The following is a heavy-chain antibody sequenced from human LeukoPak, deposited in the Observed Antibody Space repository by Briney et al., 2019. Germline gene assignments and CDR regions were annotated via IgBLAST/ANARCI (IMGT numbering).Heavy chain of an antibody. CDR3: ARATEIQLWRRYRADFDY. J-gene: IGHJ4*02. CDR2: MNPNSGNT. D-gene: IGHD5-18*01. V-gene: IGHV1-8*01. Sequence: ASVKVSCKASGYTFTSYDINWVRQATGQGLEWMGWMNPNSGNTGYAQKFQGRVTMTRNTSISTAYMELSSLRSEDTAVYYCARATEIQLWRRYRADFDYWGQGTLVTVSS. CDR1: GYTFTSYD.